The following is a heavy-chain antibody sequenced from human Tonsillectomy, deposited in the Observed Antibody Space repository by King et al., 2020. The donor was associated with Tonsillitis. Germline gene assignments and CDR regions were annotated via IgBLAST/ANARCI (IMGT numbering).Heavy chain of an antibody. V-gene: IGHV1-69*01. J-gene: IGHJ2*01. CDR3: AREIRETDYWYFDL. CDR2: LIPMFKTA. D-gene: IGHD3-10*01. Sequence: QLVQSGAVVKEPGSSVKVSCRASGGTFSNYGLTWVRQAPGLGLEWMGGLIPMFKTANYAQKFQGRVTLTADASTSTAYMEMTSLRSDDTAVYYCAREIRETDYWYFDLWGRGTLVTVSS. CDR1: GGTFSNYG.